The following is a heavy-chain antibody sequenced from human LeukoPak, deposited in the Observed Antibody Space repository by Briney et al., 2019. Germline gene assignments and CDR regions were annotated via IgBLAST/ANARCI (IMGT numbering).Heavy chain of an antibody. V-gene: IGHV3-21*01. CDR2: ISSSSTYI. CDR3: ARDWSGDDY. CDR1: GFTFSSYS. D-gene: IGHD3-3*01. Sequence: PGGSLRLPCGASGFTFSSYSMSWVRQAPGKGLEWVSSISSSSTYIYYVDSVKGRFTISRDDAKNSLYLQMNSLRAEDTALYYCARDWSGDDYWGQGTLVTVSS. J-gene: IGHJ4*02.